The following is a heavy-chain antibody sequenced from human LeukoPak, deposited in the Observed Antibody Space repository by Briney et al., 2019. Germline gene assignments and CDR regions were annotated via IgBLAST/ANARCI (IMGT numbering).Heavy chain of an antibody. CDR3: AKERRSSGWYDAFDI. V-gene: IGHV3-23*01. CDR2: ISGSGGST. J-gene: IGHJ3*02. D-gene: IGHD6-19*01. CDR1: GFTVSSNY. Sequence: PGGSLRLSCAASGFTVSSNYMSWVRQAPGKGLEWVSAISGSGGSTYYADSVKGRFTISRDNSKNTLYLQMNSLRAEDTAVYYCAKERRSSGWYDAFDIWGQGTMVTVSS.